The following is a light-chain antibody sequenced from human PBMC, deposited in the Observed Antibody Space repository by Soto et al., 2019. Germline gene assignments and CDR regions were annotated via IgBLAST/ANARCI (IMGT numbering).Light chain of an antibody. CDR1: TSNIGSNF. Sequence: QSVLTQPPSASGTPGQGVTISCSGSTSNIGSNFVNWYQQLPGAAPKLLIHTNNQRPAGVPVRFSGSKSGTSASLAISGLQSDDEADYSCATWDDDLNGVVFGGGTKLTVL. CDR2: TNN. J-gene: IGLJ2*01. CDR3: ATWDDDLNGVV. V-gene: IGLV1-44*01.